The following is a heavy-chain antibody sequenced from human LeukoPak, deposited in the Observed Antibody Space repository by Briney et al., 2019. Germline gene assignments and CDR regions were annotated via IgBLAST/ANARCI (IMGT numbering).Heavy chain of an antibody. J-gene: IGHJ4*02. CDR1: GFTFSRSW. CDR3: ASPASSNWPRPFDF. D-gene: IGHD6-13*01. V-gene: IGHV3-66*01. Sequence: PGGSLRLSCTDSGFTFSRSWMSWVRQAPGKGLEWVSLIHSGGSTYYAGSVKGRFTISRGNSKNTLYLQMDSLRAEDTAVYYCASPASSNWPRPFDFWGQGTLVTVSP. CDR2: IHSGGST.